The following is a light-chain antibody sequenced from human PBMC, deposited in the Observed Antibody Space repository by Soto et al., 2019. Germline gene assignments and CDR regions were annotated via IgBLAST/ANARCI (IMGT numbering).Light chain of an antibody. Sequence: ESLLTQSPGTLSLSPGEIATLSWGASQSVSSNYLAWYQQKPGQAPRLLIYGASTRATGIPDRFSGSGSGTNFTLTISRLEPEDFAVYYCQQYGKLPRTFGQGTKVDIK. CDR2: GAS. CDR3: QQYGKLPRT. V-gene: IGKV3-20*01. J-gene: IGKJ1*01. CDR1: QSVSSNY.